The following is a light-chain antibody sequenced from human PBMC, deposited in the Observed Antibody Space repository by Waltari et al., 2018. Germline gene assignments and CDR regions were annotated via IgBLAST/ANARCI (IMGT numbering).Light chain of an antibody. Sequence: DIQMTQSPSSLSASVGDRVTITCRASQSISSYLNWYQQKPGKAPKLLIYAASSLQSGVPSRFSGSGSWTDFTLTIIRLQPEEFATYYCQQSYSTPQRTFGQGTKVEIK. J-gene: IGKJ1*01. CDR1: QSISSY. CDR3: QQSYSTPQRT. CDR2: AAS. V-gene: IGKV1-39*01.